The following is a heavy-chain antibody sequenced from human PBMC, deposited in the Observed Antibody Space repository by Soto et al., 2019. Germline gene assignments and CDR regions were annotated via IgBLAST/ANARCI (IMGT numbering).Heavy chain of an antibody. J-gene: IGHJ4*02. V-gene: IGHV3-23*01. CDR1: GFTFSSYA. CDR3: VKAGYTSGLL. D-gene: IGHD6-25*01. Sequence: QLLESGGGLIQPGGSLRLSCVASGFTFSSYAMNWVRQGPGTGLEWVAAIDSDDGKTYYANSVKGRFSISRDNSKNTLFLQMNSLRVEDTATYYCVKAGYTSGLLWGQGTLVAV. CDR2: IDSDDGKT.